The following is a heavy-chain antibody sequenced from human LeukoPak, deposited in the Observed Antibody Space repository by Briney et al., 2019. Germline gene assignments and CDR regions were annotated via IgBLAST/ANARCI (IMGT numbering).Heavy chain of an antibody. CDR2: ISPTGSTT. J-gene: IGHJ4*02. Sequence: RPGGSLRLSCTASGFSFSGHWMHWARQLPGKGLVWVSRISPTGSTTCYADSVKGRFTVSSDNDKNTHYLKVNNLRAEDTAVYYCARGPNSNWSGLDFWGQGTLLTVSS. CDR3: ARGPNSNWSGLDF. CDR1: GFSFSGHW. V-gene: IGHV3-74*01. D-gene: IGHD6-6*01.